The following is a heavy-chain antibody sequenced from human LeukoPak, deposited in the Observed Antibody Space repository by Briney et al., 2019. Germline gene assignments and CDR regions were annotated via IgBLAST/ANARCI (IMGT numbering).Heavy chain of an antibody. CDR3: ARDLWSITMVRGEPREAFDI. CDR2: ISSSGSYI. J-gene: IGHJ3*02. V-gene: IGHV3-21*05. Sequence: GGSLRLSCAASGFTFSSYEMNWVRQAPGKGLEWVSYISSSGSYIYYADSVKGRFTISRDNAKNSLYLQMNSLRAEDTAVYYCARDLWSITMVRGEPREAFDIWGQGTMVTVSS. CDR1: GFTFSSYE. D-gene: IGHD3-10*01.